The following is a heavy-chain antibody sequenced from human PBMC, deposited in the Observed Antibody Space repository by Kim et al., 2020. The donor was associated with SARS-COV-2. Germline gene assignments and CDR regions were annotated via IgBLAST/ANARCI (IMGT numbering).Heavy chain of an antibody. J-gene: IGHJ4*02. Sequence: SVQGRFTISRDKSKNTLYLQMNSLRAEDTAVYYCAKGSYYDSSGQYYFDYWGQGTLVTVSS. CDR3: AKGSYYDSSGQYYFDY. V-gene: IGHV3-23*01. D-gene: IGHD3-22*01.